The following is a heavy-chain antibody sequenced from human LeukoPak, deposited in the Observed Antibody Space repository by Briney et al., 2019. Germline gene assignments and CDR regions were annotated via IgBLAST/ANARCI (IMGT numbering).Heavy chain of an antibody. J-gene: IGHJ4*02. Sequence: ASVKVSCKASGYTFTSYAMNWVRQAPGQGLEWMGWINTNTGNPTYAQGFTGRFVFSLDTSVSTAYLQISSLKAEDTAVYYCARHTDSSGWYVDDYWGQETLVTVSS. CDR2: INTNTGNP. CDR3: ARHTDSSGWYVDDY. CDR1: GYTFTSYA. V-gene: IGHV7-4-1*02. D-gene: IGHD6-19*01.